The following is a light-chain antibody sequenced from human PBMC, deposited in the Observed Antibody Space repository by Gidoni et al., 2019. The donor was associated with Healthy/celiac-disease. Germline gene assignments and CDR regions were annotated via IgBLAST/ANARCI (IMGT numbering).Light chain of an antibody. CDR1: QSVSSN. Sequence: EIVMTHSPATLSVSPGERATLSCRASQSVSSNLAWYQQKPGQAPRPLIYGASTRATGIPARCSGSGSGTEFTLTISSLQSEDFAVYYCQQYNNWPPWTFGQGTKVEIK. CDR3: QQYNNWPPWT. CDR2: GAS. V-gene: IGKV3-15*01. J-gene: IGKJ1*01.